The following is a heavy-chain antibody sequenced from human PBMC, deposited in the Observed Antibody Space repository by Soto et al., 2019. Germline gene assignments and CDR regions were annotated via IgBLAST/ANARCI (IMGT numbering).Heavy chain of an antibody. J-gene: IGHJ5*02. V-gene: IGHV4-34*01. D-gene: IGHD5-12*01. CDR3: ARGHYSGYDNNWFDP. CDR2: INHSGST. Sequence: PSETLSLTCAVYGGSFSGYYWSWIRQPPGKGLEWIGEINHSGSTNYNPSLKSRVTISVDTSKNQFSLKLSSVTAADTAVYYCARGHYSGYDNNWFDPWGQGTLVTVSS. CDR1: GGSFSGYY.